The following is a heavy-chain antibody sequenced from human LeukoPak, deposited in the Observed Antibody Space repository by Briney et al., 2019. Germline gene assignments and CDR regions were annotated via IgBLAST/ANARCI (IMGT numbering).Heavy chain of an antibody. CDR3: ARGFLGDAFDI. Sequence: GGSLRLSCAASGFTFSRYDMHWVRQATGKGLEWVSAIGTVGDPYYPGSVKGRFTISRENVKNSLYLQMNSLRAGDTAVYYCARGFLGDAFDIWGQGTMVTVSS. J-gene: IGHJ3*02. D-gene: IGHD3-3*01. CDR1: GFTFSRYD. CDR2: IGTVGDP. V-gene: IGHV3-13*05.